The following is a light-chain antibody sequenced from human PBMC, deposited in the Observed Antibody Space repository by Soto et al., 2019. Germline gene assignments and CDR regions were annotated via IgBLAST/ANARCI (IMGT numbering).Light chain of an antibody. V-gene: IGLV1-47*01. Sequence: HSVLNQPPSASWTPRPKVPLSRFGNTPTIGKNFVYWYQQLPGMAPRLLIYKNDQRPSGVPDRFSGSKSGTSASLAISGVRSEDEADYFCAVWDDSLTAYLFGSGTKVTVL. CDR3: AVWDDSLTAYL. CDR2: KND. CDR1: TPTIGKNF. J-gene: IGLJ1*01.